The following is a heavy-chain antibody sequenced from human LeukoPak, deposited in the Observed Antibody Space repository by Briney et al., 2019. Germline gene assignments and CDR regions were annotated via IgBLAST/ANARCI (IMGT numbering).Heavy chain of an antibody. V-gene: IGHV3-23*01. CDR3: AKESDDSSGYSFDH. CDR2: ISGSGGST. Sequence: GGSLRLSCAASGFSFSSYAMIWVRQAPGKGLEWVSSISGSGGSTYYADSVKGRFTISRDNTKNTLYLQMNSLGAEDTAVYYCAKESDDSSGYSFDHWGQGTLVTVSS. CDR1: GFSFSSYA. J-gene: IGHJ4*02. D-gene: IGHD3-22*01.